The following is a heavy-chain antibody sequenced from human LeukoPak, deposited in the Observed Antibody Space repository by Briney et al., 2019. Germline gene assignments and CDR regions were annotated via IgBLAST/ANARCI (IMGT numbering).Heavy chain of an antibody. D-gene: IGHD3-3*01. J-gene: IGHJ6*03. Sequence: GGSLRLSCAASGFTFSAYSMTWVRQAPGKGLEWVSSISSTGGYIYYADSVKGRFTISRDNAKNSLSLQMNSLRAEDTAVYSCARSLSGYYVGNYYYYYMDVWGKGTTVSVSS. CDR2: ISSTGGYI. V-gene: IGHV3-21*01. CDR1: GFTFSAYS. CDR3: ARSLSGYYVGNYYYYYMDV.